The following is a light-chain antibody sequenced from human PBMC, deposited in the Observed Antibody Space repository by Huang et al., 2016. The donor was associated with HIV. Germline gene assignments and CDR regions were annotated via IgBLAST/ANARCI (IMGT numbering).Light chain of an antibody. CDR3: QQSYITPPT. V-gene: IGKV1-39*01. CDR1: QTINSY. J-gene: IGKJ4*01. Sequence: DIQLTQSPSSLSASIGDRATTPCRAGQTINSYLTWYQKKPGKAPKLLIYGASPVESGVPSRCSGSGSGTDFTLTISSLQPEDFATYYCQQSYITPPTFGEGTRVEIK. CDR2: GAS.